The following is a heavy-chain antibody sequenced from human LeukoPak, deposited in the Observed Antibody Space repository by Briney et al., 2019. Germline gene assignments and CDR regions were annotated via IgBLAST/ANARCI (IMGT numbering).Heavy chain of an antibody. V-gene: IGHV3-53*01. D-gene: IGHD3-3*01. Sequence: PGGSLRLSCAASGFSVSSNYLSWVRQAPGKGLEWVSGIRTSGDTFHADSVKGRFTISRDISKNTVYLQMNSLRAEDSAVYYCATLSYDVWTGINWFDPWGQGTLVTVSS. CDR3: ATLSYDVWTGINWFDP. CDR1: GFSVSSNY. J-gene: IGHJ5*02. CDR2: IRTSGDT.